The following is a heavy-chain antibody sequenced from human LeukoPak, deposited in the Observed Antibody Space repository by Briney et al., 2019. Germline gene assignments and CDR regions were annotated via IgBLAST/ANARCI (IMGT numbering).Heavy chain of an antibody. CDR2: INHSGST. CDR3: ARVYYYDSNCYYRY. J-gene: IGHJ4*02. D-gene: IGHD3-22*01. V-gene: IGHV4-34*01. CDR1: GGSFSGYY. Sequence: SETLSLTCAVYGGSFSGYYWSWLRQPPGKGREGTGEINHSGSTNYNPSLKSRVTISVDTSKNQFSLKLSSVTAADTAVYYCARVYYYDSNCYYRYWGQGTLVTVSS.